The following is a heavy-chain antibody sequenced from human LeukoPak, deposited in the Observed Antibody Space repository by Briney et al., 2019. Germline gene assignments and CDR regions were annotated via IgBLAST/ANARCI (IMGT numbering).Heavy chain of an antibody. CDR3: ARDFGTMVRGVIIRAAVGYYMDV. Sequence: SETLSLTCTVSGGSISSYYWSWIRQPPGKGLEWIGYIYYSGSTNYNPSLKSRVTISVDTSKNQFSLKLSSVTAADTAVYYCARDFGTMVRGVIIRAAVGYYMDVWGKGTTVTISS. CDR1: GGSISSYY. CDR2: IYYSGST. J-gene: IGHJ6*03. D-gene: IGHD3-10*01. V-gene: IGHV4-59*01.